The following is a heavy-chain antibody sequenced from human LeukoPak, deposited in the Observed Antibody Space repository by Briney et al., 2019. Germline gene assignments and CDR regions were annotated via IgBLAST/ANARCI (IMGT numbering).Heavy chain of an antibody. CDR2: LDRDDGEI. J-gene: IGHJ4*02. V-gene: IGHV1-24*01. CDR3: AADGGPTASVYDC. Sequence: ASVKVSCKVSGNSLSQLSILWVRQAPGKGLEWMGCLDRDDGEIIYAQKFQGRVTMTEDNSTDTAYMEVNSLTSEDTAVYYCAADGGPTASVYDCWGQGTLVTVSS. D-gene: IGHD4-17*01. CDR1: GNSLSQLS.